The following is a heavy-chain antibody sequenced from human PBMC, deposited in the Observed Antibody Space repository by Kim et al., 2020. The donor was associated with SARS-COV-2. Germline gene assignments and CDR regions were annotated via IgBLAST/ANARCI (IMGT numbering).Heavy chain of an antibody. CDR3: AKEAAVVVPYDAFEI. D-gene: IGHD3-22*01. CDR2: TYYRSKWYN. J-gene: IGHJ3*02. CDR1: GDSVSSNSAA. V-gene: IGHV6-1*01. Sequence: SQTLSLTCAISGDSVSSNSAAWNWIKQSPSRGLEWLGRTYYRSKWYNNYAISVRSRITINADTSKNQFSLHLDSVTPEDTAVYYCAKEAAVVVPYDAFEIWGQGTMVTVSS.